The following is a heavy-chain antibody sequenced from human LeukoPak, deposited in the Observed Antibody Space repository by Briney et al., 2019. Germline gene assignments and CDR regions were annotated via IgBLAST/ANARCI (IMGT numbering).Heavy chain of an antibody. CDR3: ARARDGLFDY. J-gene: IGHJ4*02. CDR2: IKQDGSEK. D-gene: IGHD2-21*01. Sequence: SGGSLRLSCAASGFTFSRYWMSWVRQAPGKGLEWVANIKQDGSEKYYVGSVKGRFTISRGNAKNSLYLQMNSLGAGDTAVYYCARARDGLFDYWGQGTLVTVSS. V-gene: IGHV3-7*01. CDR1: GFTFSRYW.